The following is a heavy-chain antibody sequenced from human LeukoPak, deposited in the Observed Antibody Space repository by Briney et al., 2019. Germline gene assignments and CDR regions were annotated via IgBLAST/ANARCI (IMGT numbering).Heavy chain of an antibody. CDR2: ISSSSSYI. CDR1: GFTVSSNY. V-gene: IGHV3-21*01. Sequence: GGSLRLSCAASGFTVSSNYMSWVRQAPGKGLEWVSSISSSSSYIYYADSVKGRFTISRDNAKNSLYLQMNSLRAEDTAVYYCARDLTTRDAFDIWGQGTMVTVSS. J-gene: IGHJ3*02. D-gene: IGHD4-11*01. CDR3: ARDLTTRDAFDI.